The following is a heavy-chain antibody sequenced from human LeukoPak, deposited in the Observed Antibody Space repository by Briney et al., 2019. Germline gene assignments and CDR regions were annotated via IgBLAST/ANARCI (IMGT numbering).Heavy chain of an antibody. CDR2: IIPIFGTA. Sequence: SVKVSCKASGYTFRSYAISWVRQAPGQGLEWMGGIIPIFGTANYAQKFQGRVTITTDESTGTAYMELSSLRSEDTAVYYCARDLYCSSTSCYPYWGQGTLVTVSS. D-gene: IGHD2-2*01. CDR3: ARDLYCSSTSCYPY. CDR1: GYTFRSYA. J-gene: IGHJ4*02. V-gene: IGHV1-69*05.